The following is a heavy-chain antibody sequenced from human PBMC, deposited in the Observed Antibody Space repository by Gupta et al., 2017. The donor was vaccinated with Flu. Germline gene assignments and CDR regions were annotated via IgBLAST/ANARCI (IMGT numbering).Heavy chain of an antibody. J-gene: IGHJ4*02. Sequence: QVQLVESGGGVVQPGRSLRRSCTASGFIFSSLGMHWVRQAPGKGREWLTVMSNDGRNKYYADSVRGRFTISRDNSKNTLFLQMNSLSAEDTAVYYWARDSGWKYFDYWGQGTRVTVSS. CDR2: MSNDGRNK. CDR3: ARDSGWKYFDY. V-gene: IGHV3-30*03. CDR1: GFIFSSLG. D-gene: IGHD1-1*01.